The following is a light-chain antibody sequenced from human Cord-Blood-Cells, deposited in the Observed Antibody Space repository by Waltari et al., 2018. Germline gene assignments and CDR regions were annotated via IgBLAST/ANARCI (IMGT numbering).Light chain of an antibody. CDR1: NIGSKS. CDR3: QVWDSSSDHPV. V-gene: IGLV3-21*03. CDR2: DDS. J-gene: IGLJ2*01. Sequence: SYVLTQPPSVSVAPGKTARITCGGNNIGSKSVHWYQQKPGQAPVLVVYDDSDVPSGSPERFSGSNSGNTATLTISRVEAGDEADYYCQVWDSSSDHPVFGGGTKLTVL.